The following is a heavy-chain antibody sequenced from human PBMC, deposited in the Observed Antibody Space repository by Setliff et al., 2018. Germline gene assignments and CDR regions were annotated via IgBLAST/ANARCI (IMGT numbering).Heavy chain of an antibody. CDR1: GCSISCGSYY. CDR3: ARCNMGNYYDSGRYYYYYYMDV. CDR2: IYTSGTT. Sequence: SETLSPTCSVSGCSISCGSYYWTWFRQPAGKGLEWIGHIYTSGTTKYNPPLKSRVTISVDASKNQFFLKLTSVTAADTAVYYCARCNMGNYYDSGRYYYYYYMDVWGKGTTVTVSS. V-gene: IGHV4-61*09. J-gene: IGHJ6*03. D-gene: IGHD3-10*01.